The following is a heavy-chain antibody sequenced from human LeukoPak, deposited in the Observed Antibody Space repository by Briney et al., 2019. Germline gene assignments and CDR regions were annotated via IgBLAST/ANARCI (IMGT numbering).Heavy chain of an antibody. CDR2: ISWNSGSI. D-gene: IGHD5-18*01. Sequence: GRSLRLSCAASGFTFDDYAMHWVRQAPGKGLEWVSGISWNSGSIGYADSVKGRFTISRDNAKNSLYLQMNSLRAEDTALYYCAKDTGYSYGPNIDYWGQGTLVTVSS. CDR3: AKDTGYSYGPNIDY. J-gene: IGHJ4*02. CDR1: GFTFDDYA. V-gene: IGHV3-9*01.